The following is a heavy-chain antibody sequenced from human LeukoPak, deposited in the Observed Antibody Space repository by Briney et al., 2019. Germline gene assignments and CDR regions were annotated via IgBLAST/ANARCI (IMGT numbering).Heavy chain of an antibody. CDR2: LYSGGST. V-gene: IGHV3-66*01. CDR3: ARDYTGGWNDY. D-gene: IGHD7-27*01. Sequence: GGSLRLSCAASGFTVSTNYMSWVRQAPGKGLEWVSVLYSGGSTYYADSVQGRFTISRDNSKNTLYLQMNSLRAEDTAVYYCARDYTGGWNDYWGQGTLVIVSS. J-gene: IGHJ4*02. CDR1: GFTVSTNY.